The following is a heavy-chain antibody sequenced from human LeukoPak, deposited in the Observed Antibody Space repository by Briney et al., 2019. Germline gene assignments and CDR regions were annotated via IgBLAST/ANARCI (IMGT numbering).Heavy chain of an antibody. CDR3: AKSPRNDWGIDYYYMDV. CDR2: IRGSAGST. V-gene: IGHV3-23*01. CDR1: GFTLSRYG. Sequence: PGGSLSLSCAASGFTLSRYGMSWVRQAPGKGLEWVSLIRGSAGSTHYADPVKGRFTISRDNSKNTLYLQMNSLRAEDTAVYYCAKSPRNDWGIDYYYMDVWGKGATVTVSS. J-gene: IGHJ6*03. D-gene: IGHD1-1*01.